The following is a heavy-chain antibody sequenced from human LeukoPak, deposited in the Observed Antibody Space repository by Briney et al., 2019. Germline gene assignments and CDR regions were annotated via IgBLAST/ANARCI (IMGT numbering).Heavy chain of an antibody. V-gene: IGHV3-23*01. D-gene: IGHD3-22*01. Sequence: PGGSLRLSCAASGFTFSSYAMSWVRQAPGKGLEWVSAISGSGGSTYYADSVKGRFTISRDNSKNTLYLQMNSLRAEDTAVYYCAKGQGDSSGYYYYYYYGMDVWGQGTTVTVS. CDR1: GFTFSSYA. CDR3: AKGQGDSSGYYYYYYYGMDV. J-gene: IGHJ6*02. CDR2: ISGSGGST.